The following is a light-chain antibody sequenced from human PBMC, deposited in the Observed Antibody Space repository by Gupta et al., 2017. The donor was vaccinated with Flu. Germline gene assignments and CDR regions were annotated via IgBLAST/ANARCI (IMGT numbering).Light chain of an antibody. CDR2: KDT. J-gene: IGLJ2*01. V-gene: IGLV3-25*02. CDR3: QSADRSNTYWA. CDR1: ALPRQF. Sequence: SYELTQPPSVSVSPGQTAKIACSGEALPRQFVHWYQQRPGQAPVLVIYKDTERPPGISDRISAASSGTTATLTISGVQAEDAADYYCQSADRSNTYWAFGGGTKLTVL.